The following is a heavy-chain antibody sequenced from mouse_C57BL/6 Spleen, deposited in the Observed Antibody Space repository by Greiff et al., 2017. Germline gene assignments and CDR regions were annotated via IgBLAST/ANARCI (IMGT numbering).Heavy chain of an antibody. V-gene: IGHV1-80*01. J-gene: IGHJ4*01. CDR2: IYPGDGDT. D-gene: IGHD1-1*01. CDR3: ARRGDYGSTPSYYAMDY. Sequence: VQLQQSGAELVKPGASVKISCKASGYAFSSYWMNWVKQRPGKGLEWIGQIYPGDGDTNYNGKFKGKDTLTADKSSSTAYMQLSSLTSEDSAVYFCARRGDYGSTPSYYAMDYWGQGTSGTVSS. CDR1: GYAFSSYW.